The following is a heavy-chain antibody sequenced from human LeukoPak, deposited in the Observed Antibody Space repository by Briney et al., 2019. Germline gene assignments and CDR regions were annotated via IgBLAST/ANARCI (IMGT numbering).Heavy chain of an antibody. J-gene: IGHJ6*02. CDR3: AGNPYYDIPTGLTFPNYYYYGMDV. CDR2: IIPIFGTA. D-gene: IGHD3-9*01. CDR1: GGTFSSYA. V-gene: IGHV1-69*05. Sequence: SVKVSCKASGGTFSSYAISWVRQAPGQGLEWMGGIIPIFGTANYAQKFQGRVTITTDESTSTAYMELSSLRSEDTAVYYCAGNPYYDIPTGLTFPNYYYYGMDVWGQGTTVTVSS.